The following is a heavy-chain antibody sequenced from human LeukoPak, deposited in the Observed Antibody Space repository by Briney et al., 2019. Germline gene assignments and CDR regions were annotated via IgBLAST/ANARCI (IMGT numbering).Heavy chain of an antibody. J-gene: IGHJ4*02. D-gene: IGHD1-26*01. CDR3: ARQGLGVGSSYYFDN. CDR1: GGSFSGYY. CDR2: IHHTGST. Sequence: SETLSLTCAVYGGSFSGYYWSWIRQPPGKGLEWIGEIHHTGSTNYNPSLKSRVTISVDTSGNQFSLKLSSVTAADTAVYYCARQGLGVGSSYYFDNWGQGTLVTVSS. V-gene: IGHV4-34*01.